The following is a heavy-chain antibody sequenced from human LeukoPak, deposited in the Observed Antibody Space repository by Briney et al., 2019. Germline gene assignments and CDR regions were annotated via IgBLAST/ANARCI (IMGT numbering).Heavy chain of an antibody. J-gene: IGHJ4*02. CDR2: VYYSGST. CDR3: ARGGNALDY. D-gene: IGHD4-23*01. CDR1: GGSISTYF. Sequence: PSETLSLTCTVSGGSISTYFWSWIRQPPGKGLEWIGYVYYSGSTNYNPSLKSRVTISLDTSKNQISLRLSSVTAADTAVYYCARGGNALDYWGQGTLVTVSS. V-gene: IGHV4-59*01.